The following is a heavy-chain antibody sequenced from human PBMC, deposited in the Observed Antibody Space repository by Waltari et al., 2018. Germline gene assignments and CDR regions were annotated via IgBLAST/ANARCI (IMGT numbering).Heavy chain of an antibody. Sequence: QVQLQESGPGLVKPSETLSLTCTVSGYSISSGYYWGWIRQPPGKGLEWIGSSYHSGSTYYNPSLKSRVTISVDTSKNQFSLKLSSVTAADTAVYYCARGGGNDILTDDYWGQGTLVTVSS. CDR3: ARGGGNDILTDDY. D-gene: IGHD3-9*01. CDR2: SYHSGST. J-gene: IGHJ4*02. V-gene: IGHV4-38-2*02. CDR1: GYSISSGYY.